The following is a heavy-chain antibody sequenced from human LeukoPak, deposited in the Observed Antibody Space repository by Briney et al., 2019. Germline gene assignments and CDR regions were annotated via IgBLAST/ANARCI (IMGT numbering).Heavy chain of an antibody. D-gene: IGHD3/OR15-3a*01. CDR2: IKQDGSEK. J-gene: IGHJ4*02. CDR1: GLTFGDTW. Sequence: GGSLRLSCAASGLTFGDTWMNWVRQVPGQGLEWVANIKQDGSEKFYVASVKGRFTISRDNGKSSLYLQMNSLRAEDTALYYCATSYDMGWLIGYWGQGTLVTVSS. CDR3: ATSYDMGWLIGY. V-gene: IGHV3-7*03.